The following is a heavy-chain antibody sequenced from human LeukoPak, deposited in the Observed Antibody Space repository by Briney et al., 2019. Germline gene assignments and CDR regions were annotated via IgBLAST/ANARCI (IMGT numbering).Heavy chain of an antibody. V-gene: IGHV3-7*03. J-gene: IGHJ5*02. CDR3: ARGGNQFDP. CDR1: GFTFTTYW. Sequence: GGSLRLSCVAPGFTFTTYWMSWVRQAPGKGLEWVANIDQNGNEKYYVDSVKGRFTISRDNAKNSLYLQMNSLRVEDTAMYFCARGGNQFDPWGQGTLVTVSS. CDR2: IDQNGNEK.